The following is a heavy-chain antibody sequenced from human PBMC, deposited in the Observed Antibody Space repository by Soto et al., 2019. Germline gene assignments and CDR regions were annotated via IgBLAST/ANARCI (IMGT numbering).Heavy chain of an antibody. CDR1: GYTFTSYG. D-gene: IGHD3-22*01. J-gene: IGHJ3*02. V-gene: IGHV1-18*01. CDR2: ISAYNGNT. Sequence: ASVKVSCKASGYTFTSYGISWVRQAPGQGLEWMGWISAYNGNTNYAQKLQGRVTMTTDTSTSTAYMELRSLRSDDTAVYYCARITMIVVVSQNWRAFDIWGQGTMVPVSS. CDR3: ARITMIVVVSQNWRAFDI.